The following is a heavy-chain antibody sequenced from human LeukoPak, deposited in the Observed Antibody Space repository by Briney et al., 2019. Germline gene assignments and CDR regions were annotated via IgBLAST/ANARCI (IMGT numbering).Heavy chain of an antibody. Sequence: PGGSLRLSCAPCGFTFDDYAIHWVRQAPGKGLEWVSLISGDGGSTYYADSVKGRFTISRDNSKNSLYLQMNSLRTEDTALYYCAKDNHCSSTSCYADYYYDGMDVWGQGTTVTVSS. D-gene: IGHD2-2*01. J-gene: IGHJ6*02. CDR3: AKDNHCSSTSCYADYYYDGMDV. CDR1: GFTFDDYA. CDR2: ISGDGGST. V-gene: IGHV3-43*02.